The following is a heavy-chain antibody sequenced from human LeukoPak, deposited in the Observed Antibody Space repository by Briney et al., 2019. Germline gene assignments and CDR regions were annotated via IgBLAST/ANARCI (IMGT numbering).Heavy chain of an antibody. J-gene: IGHJ5*02. D-gene: IGHD2-15*01. CDR1: GGSISSGGYS. V-gene: IGHV4-30-2*01. CDR2: IYHSGST. Sequence: SQTLSLTCAVSGGSISSGGYSWSWIRQPPGKGLEWIGYIYHSGSTYYNPSLKSRVTISVDRSKNQFSLKLSSVTAADTAVYYCARHRPSGGSPRWFDPWGQGTLVTVSS. CDR3: ARHRPSGGSPRWFDP.